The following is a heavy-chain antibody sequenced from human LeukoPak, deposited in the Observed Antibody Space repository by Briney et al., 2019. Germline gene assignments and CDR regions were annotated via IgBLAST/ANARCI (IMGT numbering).Heavy chain of an antibody. CDR3: ARPRQDDFWSGTLAS. J-gene: IGHJ5*01. CDR1: GGTFSSYA. D-gene: IGHD3-3*01. Sequence: ASVKVSCKASGGTFSSYAISWVPQAPGQGLEWMGRIIPIFGTANYAQKFQGRVTITTDESTSTAYMELSSLRSEDTAVYYYARPRQDDFWSGTLASWGQGTLVTVSS. CDR2: IIPIFGTA. V-gene: IGHV1-69*05.